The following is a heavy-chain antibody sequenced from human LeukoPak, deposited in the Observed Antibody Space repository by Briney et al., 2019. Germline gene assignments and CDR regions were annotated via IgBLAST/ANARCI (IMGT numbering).Heavy chain of an antibody. D-gene: IGHD3-22*01. Sequence: QPGGTLRFSCAASTFTCSCYWMTWIRQAPGMGWMRVANIKQDGSEKYYVDSVKGRFTISRDNAKNSLYLKMNSLRAEDTAVYYCARNYYDSSGYWTPDYWGQGTLVTVSS. CDR2: IKQDGSEK. J-gene: IGHJ4*02. CDR1: TFTCSCYW. V-gene: IGHV3-7*01. CDR3: ARNYYDSSGYWTPDY.